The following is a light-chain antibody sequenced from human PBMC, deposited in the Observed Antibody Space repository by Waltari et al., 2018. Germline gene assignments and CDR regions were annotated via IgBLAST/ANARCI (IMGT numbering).Light chain of an antibody. CDR3: CSYAGNYKFV. CDR1: TRDVGSDDS. CDR2: DAV. J-gene: IGLJ2*01. V-gene: IGLV2-11*01. Sequence: QSVLTQPRSVSGSPGQSVTISCTGTTRDVGSDDSVSWYQQNAGKAPKLVIYDAVRRPSGVPYRFSGAKYGATASLTISGLQAEDEADYYCCSYAGNYKFVFGGGTKVTVL.